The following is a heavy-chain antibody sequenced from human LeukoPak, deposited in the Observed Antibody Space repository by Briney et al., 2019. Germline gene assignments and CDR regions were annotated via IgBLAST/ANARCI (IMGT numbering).Heavy chain of an antibody. CDR3: ARMQGSSGFYYFDY. CDR1: GFTFSSYS. V-gene: IGHV3-21*01. CDR2: ISSSSSYI. Sequence: PGGSLRLSCAASGFTFSSYSMNWVRQAPGKGLEWVSSISSSSSYIYYADSVKGRFTISRDNAKNSLYLQMNILRAEDTAVYYCARMQGSSGFYYFDYWGQGTLVTVSS. D-gene: IGHD6-19*01. J-gene: IGHJ4*02.